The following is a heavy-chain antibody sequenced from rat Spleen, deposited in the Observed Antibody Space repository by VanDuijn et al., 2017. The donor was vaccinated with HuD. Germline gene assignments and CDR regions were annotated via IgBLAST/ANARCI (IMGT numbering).Heavy chain of an antibody. CDR2: ITYDGSGT. CDR3: ARPNYGYPFAY. V-gene: IGHV5-7*01. CDR1: GFTFSKYD. Sequence: EVQVVESGGGIVQPGRSMKLSCAASGFTFSKYDMVWVRQAPKKGLEWVATITYDGSGTYYRDSVKGRFTISRDNAKSTLFLQMDSLRSEDTATYYCARPNYGYPFAYWGQGTLVTVSS. D-gene: IGHD1-11*01. J-gene: IGHJ3*01.